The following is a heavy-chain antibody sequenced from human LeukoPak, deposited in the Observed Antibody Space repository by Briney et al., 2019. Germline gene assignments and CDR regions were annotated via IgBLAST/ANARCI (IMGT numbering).Heavy chain of an antibody. J-gene: IGHJ6*03. CDR1: GGSISSGSYY. D-gene: IGHD6-13*01. CDR3: ARDSGIAAAPYYMDV. Sequence: SQTLSLTCTVSGGSISSGSYYWSWIRQPAGKGLEWIGRIYTSGSTNYNPSLKSRVTISVDTSKNQFSLKLSSVTAADTAVYYCARDSGIAAAPYYMDVWGKGTTVTVSS. V-gene: IGHV4-61*02. CDR2: IYTSGST.